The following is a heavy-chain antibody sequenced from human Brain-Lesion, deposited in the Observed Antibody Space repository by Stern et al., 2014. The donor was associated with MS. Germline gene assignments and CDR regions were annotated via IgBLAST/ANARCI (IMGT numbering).Heavy chain of an antibody. CDR2: ISYDGSDK. CDR1: GFTFTNYG. J-gene: IGHJ4*02. V-gene: IGHV3-30*18. D-gene: IGHD2-21*02. Sequence: VQLVESGGGVVQPGRSLRLSCAASGFTFTNYGMHWVRPAPGKGLEWVAVISYDGSDKYYADSGKGRFTISRDNSKNTLYLQMNSLRGEDTAMYYCANSLGTYSRCGGDCYSRADYWGQGTLVTVFS. CDR3: ANSLGTYSRCGGDCYSRADY.